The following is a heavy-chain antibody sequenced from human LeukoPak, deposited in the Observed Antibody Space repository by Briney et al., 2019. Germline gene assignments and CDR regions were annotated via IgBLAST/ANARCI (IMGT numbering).Heavy chain of an antibody. Sequence: SGTLSLTCAVSGGSISSSNWWSWVRRPPGKGLEWIGEIYHSGSTNYNPSLNSRVTISVDKSKNQFSLKLSSVTAADTAVYYCARLITMVRGLEDWFDPWGQGSLVTVSS. CDR1: GGSISSSNW. CDR3: ARLITMVRGLEDWFDP. CDR2: IYHSGST. D-gene: IGHD3-10*01. J-gene: IGHJ5*02. V-gene: IGHV4-4*02.